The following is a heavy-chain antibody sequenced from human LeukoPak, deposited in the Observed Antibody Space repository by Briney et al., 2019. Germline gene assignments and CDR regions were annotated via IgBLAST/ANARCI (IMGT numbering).Heavy chain of an antibody. D-gene: IGHD3-22*01. Sequence: PGGSLRLSCAASGFTFRTYSMNWVRQAPGKGLEWVSSISSSSSYIYYAASVKGRFTISRDNAKNLLYLQMNSLRADDTAVYFCARDLSLYDSIPDAFDIWGQGTMVTVSS. CDR3: ARDLSLYDSIPDAFDI. J-gene: IGHJ3*02. CDR1: GFTFRTYS. V-gene: IGHV3-21*01. CDR2: ISSSSSYI.